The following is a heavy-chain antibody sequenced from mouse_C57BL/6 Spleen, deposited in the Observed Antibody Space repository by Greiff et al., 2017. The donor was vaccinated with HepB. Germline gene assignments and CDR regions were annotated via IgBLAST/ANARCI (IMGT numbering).Heavy chain of an antibody. V-gene: IGHV1-61*01. J-gene: IGHJ2*01. D-gene: IGHD1-1*01. CDR2: IYPSDSET. Sequence: VQLQQPGAELVRPGSSVKLSCKASGYTFTSYWMDWVKQRPGQGLEWIGNIYPSDSETHYNQKFKDKATLTVDKSSSTAYMQLSSLTSEDSAVYYCARCSNYYGSSGYFDYWGQGTTLTVSS. CDR3: ARCSNYYGSSGYFDY. CDR1: GYTFTSYW.